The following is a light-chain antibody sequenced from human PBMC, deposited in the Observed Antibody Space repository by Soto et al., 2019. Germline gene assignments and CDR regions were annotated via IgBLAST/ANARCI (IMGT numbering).Light chain of an antibody. J-gene: IGLJ1*01. CDR2: EVN. Sequence: QSALTQPASVSGSPGQSLSISCTGASSDIGRYNLVSWYQQHPGKAPKLMIFEVNKRPSGVSHRFSGSRSGNTASLTISGXXAXXEGDYYCCSYVGSDYVFGTGTKLTVL. CDR1: SSDIGRYNL. V-gene: IGLV2-23*02. CDR3: CSYVGSDYV.